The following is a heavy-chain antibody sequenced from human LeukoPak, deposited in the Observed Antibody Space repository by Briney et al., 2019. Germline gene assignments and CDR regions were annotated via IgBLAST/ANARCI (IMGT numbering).Heavy chain of an antibody. V-gene: IGHV1-69*13. D-gene: IGHD2-15*01. Sequence: SVKVSCKASGGTFSSYAISWVRQAPGQGLEWMGGIIPIFGTTNYAQKFQGRVTITADESTSTAYMELSSLRSEDTAVYYCAGATIHCSGGSCYPNWFDPWGQGTLVTVSS. CDR3: AGATIHCSGGSCYPNWFDP. CDR1: GGTFSSYA. J-gene: IGHJ5*02. CDR2: IIPIFGTT.